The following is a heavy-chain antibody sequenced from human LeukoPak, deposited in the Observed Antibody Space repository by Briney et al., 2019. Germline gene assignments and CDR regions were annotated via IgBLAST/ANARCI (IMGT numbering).Heavy chain of an antibody. CDR2: IYHSGST. CDR1: GGSISSYY. V-gene: IGHV4-38-2*02. D-gene: IGHD4-17*01. CDR3: ARDRPGYGDYVDY. J-gene: IGHJ4*02. Sequence: SETLSLTCTVSGGSISSYYWGWIRQPPGKGLEWIGSIYHSGSTYYNPSLKSRVTISVDTSKNQFSLKLSSVTAADTAVYYCARDRPGYGDYVDYWGQGTLVTVSS.